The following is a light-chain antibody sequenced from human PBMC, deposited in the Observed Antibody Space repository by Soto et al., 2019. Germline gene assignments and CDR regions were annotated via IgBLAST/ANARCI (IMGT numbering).Light chain of an antibody. V-gene: IGLV2-23*01. CDR2: EGS. CDR3: AAWDASLGGFYV. J-gene: IGLJ1*01. Sequence: QSALTQPASVSGSPGQSITISCAGTSSDVGSYNLVSWYQQHPGKAPKLMIYEGSERPSGVSKRFSGSKSGNTASLTISGLQAGDEADYYCAAWDASLGGFYVFGSGTKVTVL. CDR1: SSDVGSYNL.